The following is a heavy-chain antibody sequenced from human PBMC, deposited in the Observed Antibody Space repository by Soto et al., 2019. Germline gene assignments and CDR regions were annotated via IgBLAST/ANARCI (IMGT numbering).Heavy chain of an antibody. Sequence: SETLSLTCTVSGGSISSGDYYWSWIRQHPGKGLEWIGYIYYSGSTYYNPSLKSRVTISVDTSKNQFSLKLSSVTGADTAAYYCARETYGDYVGYFDPWGQGTLVTVSS. CDR1: GGSISSGDYY. CDR3: ARETYGDYVGYFDP. V-gene: IGHV4-31*03. CDR2: IYYSGST. J-gene: IGHJ5*02. D-gene: IGHD4-17*01.